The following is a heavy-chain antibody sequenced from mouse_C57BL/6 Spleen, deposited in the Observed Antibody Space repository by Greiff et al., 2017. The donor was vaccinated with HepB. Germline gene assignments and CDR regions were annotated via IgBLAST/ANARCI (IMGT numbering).Heavy chain of an antibody. Sequence: EVKLQESERGLVQPGSSMKLSCTASGFTFSDYYMAWVRQVPEKGLEWVANINYDGSSTYYLDSLKSRFIISRDNAKNILYLQMSSLKSEDTATYYCARDTVLDYWGQGTTLTVSS. CDR1: GFTFSDYY. CDR2: INYDGSST. J-gene: IGHJ2*01. V-gene: IGHV5-16*01. CDR3: ARDTVLDY.